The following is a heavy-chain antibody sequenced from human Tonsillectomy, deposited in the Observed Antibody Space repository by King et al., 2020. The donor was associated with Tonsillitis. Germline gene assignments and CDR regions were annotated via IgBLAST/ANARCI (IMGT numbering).Heavy chain of an antibody. J-gene: IGHJ4*02. V-gene: IGHV1-3*01. CDR1: GYTFTSYA. CDR3: LSLIRATPC. CDR2: INPGNGNT. Sequence: QLVQSGAEVKRPGASVMVSCTASGYTFTSYALHWVRQAPGQRPEWMGWINPGNGNTKYSQMLQGRVTFTSATSPSTGNMEVSSLRSEDTAVYYCLSLIRATPCWGQGTLVTVSS. D-gene: IGHD3-10*01.